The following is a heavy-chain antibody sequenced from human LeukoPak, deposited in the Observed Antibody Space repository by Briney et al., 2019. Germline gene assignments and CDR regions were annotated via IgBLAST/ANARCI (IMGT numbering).Heavy chain of an antibody. J-gene: IGHJ4*02. V-gene: IGHV3-23*01. CDR2: ITSSGGDA. D-gene: IGHD5-24*01. Sequence: GGSLRLSCAASGFTFSRYAMSWVRQAPGKGLEWVSVITSSGGDAYYADSVKGRFTISRDNSKNTLYLQMTSLRAEDTAVYYCTKRGGDGYYYADYWGQGTLVTVSS. CDR1: GFTFSRYA. CDR3: TKRGGDGYYYADY.